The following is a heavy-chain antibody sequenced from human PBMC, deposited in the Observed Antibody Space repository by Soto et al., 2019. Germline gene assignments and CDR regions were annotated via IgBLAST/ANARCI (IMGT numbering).Heavy chain of an antibody. CDR1: GYTFTSYA. J-gene: IGHJ4*02. CDR2: INAGNGNT. V-gene: IGHV1-3*01. Sequence: ASVKVSCKASGYTFTSYATHWVRQAPGQRLEWMGWINAGNGNTKYSQKFQGRVPITRDTSASTAYMELSSLRSEDTAVYYCARVSVGGSYYCYWGQGTLVTVSS. D-gene: IGHD1-26*01. CDR3: ARVSVGGSYYCY.